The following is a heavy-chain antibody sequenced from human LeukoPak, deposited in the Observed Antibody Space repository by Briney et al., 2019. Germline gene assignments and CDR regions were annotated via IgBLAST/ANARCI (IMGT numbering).Heavy chain of an antibody. V-gene: IGHV4-39*01. CDR1: GGSISSSSYY. J-gene: IGHJ4*02. Sequence: SETLSLTCTVSGGSISSSSYYWGWIRQPPGKGLEWIGGVYYSGSTYYNPSLKSRVTISVDTSKNEFSLKLSSVTAADTAVYYCAFSTNGYYSLFDYWGQGTLVTVSS. CDR2: VYYSGST. D-gene: IGHD3-22*01. CDR3: AFSTNGYYSLFDY.